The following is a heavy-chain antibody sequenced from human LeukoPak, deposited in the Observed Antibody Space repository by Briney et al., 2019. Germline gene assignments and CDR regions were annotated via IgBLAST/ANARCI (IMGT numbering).Heavy chain of an antibody. D-gene: IGHD3-22*01. Sequence: GGSLRLSCAASGFTFSSYGMHWVRQAPGKGLEWVAVIWYDGSNKYYADSVKGRFTISRDNSKNTLYLQMNSLRAEDTAVYYCARGGRYYYDSAHDYWGQGTLVTVSS. CDR3: ARGGRYYYDSAHDY. CDR1: GFTFSSYG. CDR2: IWYDGSNK. V-gene: IGHV3-33*01. J-gene: IGHJ4*02.